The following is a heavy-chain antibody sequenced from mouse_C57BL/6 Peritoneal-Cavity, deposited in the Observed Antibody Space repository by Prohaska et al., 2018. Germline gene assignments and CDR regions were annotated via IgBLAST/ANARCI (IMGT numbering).Heavy chain of an antibody. D-gene: IGHD1-1*01. V-gene: IGHV1-26*01. Sequence: HGKSLEWIGDINPNNGGTSYNQKFKGKATLTVDKSSSTAYMELRSLTSEDSAVYYCARSPYYGSSYYFDYWGQGTTLTVSS. CDR2: INPNNGGT. J-gene: IGHJ2*01. CDR3: ARSPYYGSSYYFDY.